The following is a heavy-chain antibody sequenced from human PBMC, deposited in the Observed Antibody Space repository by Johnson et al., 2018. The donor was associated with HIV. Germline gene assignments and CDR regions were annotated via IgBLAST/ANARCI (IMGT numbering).Heavy chain of an antibody. CDR2: IAHAASIT. V-gene: IGHV3-30*02. D-gene: IGHD2-15*01. CDR1: GFKFTNYG. CDR3: AKDDNLGVRYSDAFDI. J-gene: IGHJ3*02. Sequence: VQLVESGGGVVQPGGSLRLSCAASGFKFTNYGMHWVRQAPGKGLEWVALIAHAASITHYADSVKGRFSMSRANSKNNMYPIMKSLRTEDTAIYYCAKDDNLGVRYSDAFDIWGQGTMVTVSS.